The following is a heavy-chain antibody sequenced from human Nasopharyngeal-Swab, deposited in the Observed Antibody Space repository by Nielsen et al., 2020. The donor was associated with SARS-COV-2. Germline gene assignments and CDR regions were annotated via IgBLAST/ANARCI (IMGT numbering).Heavy chain of an antibody. J-gene: IGHJ4*02. Sequence: SGTLSLTCTVSGGSISSTSDYWGWIRQPPGKGLEWLGSIYYSGSTYYNPSLKSRVTISVDTSKNEFSLKLSSVTAADTAVYYCARRGSNSWYFDYWGQGTLVTVSS. CDR3: ARRGSNSWYFDY. CDR1: GGSISSTSDY. V-gene: IGHV4-39*01. CDR2: IYYSGST. D-gene: IGHD6-13*01.